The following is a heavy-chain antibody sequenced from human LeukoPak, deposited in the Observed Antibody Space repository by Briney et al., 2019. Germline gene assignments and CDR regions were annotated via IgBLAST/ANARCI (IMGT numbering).Heavy chain of an antibody. CDR2: ISSSGGTR. CDR1: GFAFSVYE. CDR3: ATLTVASSFDY. V-gene: IGHV3-48*03. D-gene: IGHD6-19*01. Sequence: GGSLRLSCAASGFAFSVYEMYWVRQAPGKGLEWVSYISSSGGTRYYADSVKGRFTISRDNAKNSLYLQMNSLRAEDTAVYYCATLTVASSFDYWGLGTLVTVSS. J-gene: IGHJ4*02.